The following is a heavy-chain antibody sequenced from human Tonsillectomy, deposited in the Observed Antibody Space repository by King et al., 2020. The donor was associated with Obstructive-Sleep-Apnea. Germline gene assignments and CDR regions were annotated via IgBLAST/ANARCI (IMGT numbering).Heavy chain of an antibody. J-gene: IGHJ4*02. CDR1: GGSISSGGYY. CDR3: ARDAFSNGSGSYYNALDY. CDR2: IYYSGST. V-gene: IGHV4-31*03. D-gene: IGHD3-10*01. Sequence: PLQESGPGLVKPSQTLSLTCTVSGGSISSGGYYWSWIRQHPGKGLEWNGYIYYSGSTYYNPSLKSRVTISVDTSKNQFSLKLSSVTAADTAVYYCARDAFSNGSGSYYNALDYWGQGTLVTVSS.